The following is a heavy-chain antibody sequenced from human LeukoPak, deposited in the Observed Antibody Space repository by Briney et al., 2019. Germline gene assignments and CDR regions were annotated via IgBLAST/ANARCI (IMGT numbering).Heavy chain of an antibody. Sequence: SETLSLTCSVSGGSISTYYWSWVRQPPGKGLEWIGYVYDSGATNYNPSLKSRLTISVDTSKNQFSLKLRSVTAADTAVYYCARDGEMVFGESSAFDYWGQGTLVTVSS. CDR2: VYDSGAT. V-gene: IGHV4-59*01. CDR3: ARDGEMVFGESSAFDY. CDR1: GGSISTYY. D-gene: IGHD3-10*02. J-gene: IGHJ4*02.